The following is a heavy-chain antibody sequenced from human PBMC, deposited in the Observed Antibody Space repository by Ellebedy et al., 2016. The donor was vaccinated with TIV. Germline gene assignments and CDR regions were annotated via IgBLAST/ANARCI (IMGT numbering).Heavy chain of an antibody. J-gene: IGHJ4*02. CDR1: GFTFNNYA. D-gene: IGHD6-19*01. CDR2: ISYDGSSK. V-gene: IGHV3-30-3*01. Sequence: GESLKISCAASGFTFNNYAMHLVRQAPGKGLEWVAIISYDGSSKYYADSVKGRFTISRDNSMTTLSLEMKSLRAEDTAVYYCARDLDKTSGWYGGAEYWGQGTLVTVSS. CDR3: ARDLDKTSGWYGGAEY.